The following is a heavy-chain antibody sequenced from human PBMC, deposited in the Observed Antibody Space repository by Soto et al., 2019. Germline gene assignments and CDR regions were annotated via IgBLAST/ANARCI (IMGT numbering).Heavy chain of an antibody. V-gene: IGHV3-23*01. CDR2: ISGSGGST. Sequence: GGSLRLSCAASGFTFSSYAMSWVRQAPGKGLEWVSAISGSGGSTYYADSVKGRFTISRDRSNYTVSLLLNSLRVEDTAIYYCASQRSPEGWFTPWGQEPLVPVSS. CDR3: ASQRSPEGWFTP. CDR1: GFTFSSYA. D-gene: IGHD1-26*01. J-gene: IGHJ5*02.